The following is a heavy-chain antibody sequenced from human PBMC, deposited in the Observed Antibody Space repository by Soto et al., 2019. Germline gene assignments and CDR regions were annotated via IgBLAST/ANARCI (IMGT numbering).Heavy chain of an antibody. CDR2: MYSGGST. Sequence: GAPRLSCAASGYTFSSYYMSWVRQAPGKGLEWLADMYSGGSTYYAGSAKGRFTISRDNPKNTLYLQMNSLTAEDTVVHYCARAEVAAAGTYYNYGMDAWGQGTTVTVSS. CDR1: GYTFSSYY. J-gene: IGHJ6*02. CDR3: ARAEVAAAGTYYNYGMDA. D-gene: IGHD6-13*01. V-gene: IGHV3-53*01.